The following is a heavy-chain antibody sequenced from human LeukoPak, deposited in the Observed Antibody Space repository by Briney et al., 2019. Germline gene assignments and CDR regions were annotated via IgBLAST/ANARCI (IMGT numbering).Heavy chain of an antibody. D-gene: IGHD3-10*01. J-gene: IGHJ4*02. CDR1: GGSISSGDYY. Sequence: SETLSLTCTVSGGSISSGDYYWSWIRQPPGKGLEWIGYIYYSGSTFYNPSLKSRISISIDTSKNQFSLKLSSVTAADTAVYYCARGGLLWFGELLAAFDYWGQGTLATVSA. CDR2: IYYSGST. CDR3: ARGGLLWFGELLAAFDY. V-gene: IGHV4-30-4*01.